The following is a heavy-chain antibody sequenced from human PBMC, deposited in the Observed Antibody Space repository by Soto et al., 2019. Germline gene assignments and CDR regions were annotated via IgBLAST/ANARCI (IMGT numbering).Heavy chain of an antibody. D-gene: IGHD3-9*01. Sequence: GGSLRLSCAASGFTFSSYAMHWVRQAPGKGLEWVAVISYDGSNKYYADFVKGRFTISRDNSKNTLYLQMNSLRAEDTAVYYCARDLRYDILTGYPVPYYYGMDVWGQGTTVTVSS. V-gene: IGHV3-30-3*01. CDR1: GFTFSSYA. J-gene: IGHJ6*02. CDR3: ARDLRYDILTGYPVPYYYGMDV. CDR2: ISYDGSNK.